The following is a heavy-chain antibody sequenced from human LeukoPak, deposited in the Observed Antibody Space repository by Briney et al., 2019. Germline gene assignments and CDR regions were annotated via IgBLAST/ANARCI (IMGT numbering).Heavy chain of an antibody. CDR1: GGSISGYY. J-gene: IGHJ3*02. Sequence: SETLSLTCTVSGGSISGYYWNWIRQAPGKGLEWIGYFFYIGSTNYNPSLKSRVTISVDTSKNQFSLKLTSVTAADTAVYYCARRGNDFWSGDKAFDIWGQGTMVTVSS. D-gene: IGHD3-3*01. V-gene: IGHV4-59*01. CDR2: FFYIGST. CDR3: ARRGNDFWSGDKAFDI.